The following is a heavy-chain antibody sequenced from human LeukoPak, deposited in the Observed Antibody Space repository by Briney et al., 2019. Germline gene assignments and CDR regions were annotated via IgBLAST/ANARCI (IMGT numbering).Heavy chain of an antibody. CDR1: GFTVNSNY. Sequence: PGGSLRLSCAASGFTVNSNYMSWVRQAPGRGLVWVSVIYSGGSTYYADSVKGRFTISRDNSKNTLYLQMNSLRAEDTAVYYCARDLSSSWYNFMDYWGQGTLVTVSS. V-gene: IGHV3-66*02. J-gene: IGHJ4*02. D-gene: IGHD6-13*01. CDR2: IYSGGST. CDR3: ARDLSSSWYNFMDY.